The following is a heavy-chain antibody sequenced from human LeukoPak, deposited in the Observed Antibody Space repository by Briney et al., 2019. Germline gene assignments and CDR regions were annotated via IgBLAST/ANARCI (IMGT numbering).Heavy chain of an antibody. V-gene: IGHV4-31*03. CDR1: GGSISSGGYY. Sequence: SQTLSLTCTVSGGSISSGGYYWSWIRQHSGKGLEWIGYIHNSGITYYNPSLKSRVIISVDTSKNQFSLKLSSVTAADTAVYFCARGLKNWSAGMDVWGQGTTVTVSS. J-gene: IGHJ6*02. CDR2: IHNSGIT. CDR3: ARGLKNWSAGMDV. D-gene: IGHD3-3*01.